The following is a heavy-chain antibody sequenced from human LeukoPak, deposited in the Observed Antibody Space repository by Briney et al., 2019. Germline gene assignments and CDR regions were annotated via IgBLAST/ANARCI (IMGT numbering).Heavy chain of an antibody. V-gene: IGHV3-23*01. CDR2: ISGSGGRR. CDR1: GFTFSNYA. D-gene: IGHD3-22*01. CDR3: AKDTYADDSSGYYYY. Sequence: PGGSLRLSCAVSGFTFSNYAMSWVRQAPGKGLEWVSGISGSGGRRYYADSVKGGFSMTRDNSKNTLYLQMNGLRAEDKALYYCAKDTYADDSSGYYYYWGQGTLVTVSS. J-gene: IGHJ4*02.